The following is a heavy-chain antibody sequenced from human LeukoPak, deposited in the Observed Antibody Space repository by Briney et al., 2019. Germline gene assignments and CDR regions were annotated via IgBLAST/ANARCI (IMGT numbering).Heavy chain of an antibody. CDR3: AKGRDSTSSRSTYFDS. J-gene: IGHJ4*02. Sequence: PGGSLRLSCAASGFTFSNYAMSWVRQAPGKGLEWVSGISGSGGGTYYADSVKGRLTISRDNSKNTPYLQMNTLRAEDTALYYCAKGRDSTSSRSTYFDSWGQGTLVSVSS. CDR2: ISGSGGGT. V-gene: IGHV3-23*01. CDR1: GFTFSNYA. D-gene: IGHD1-1*01.